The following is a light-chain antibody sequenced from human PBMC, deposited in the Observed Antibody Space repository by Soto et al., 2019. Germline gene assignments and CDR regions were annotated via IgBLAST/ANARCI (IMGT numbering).Light chain of an antibody. CDR3: SSYLNYNSEV. CDR1: STDVGGYNY. CDR2: EVN. V-gene: IGLV2-8*01. Sequence: QSALTQPPSASGSPGESVTISFTGTSTDVGGYNYVSWYQRHPGKAPKLIIYEVNKRPSGVPDRFSGSKSGNTASLTVSGLQAEDEADYYCSSYLNYNSEVFGTGTKLTVL. J-gene: IGLJ1*01.